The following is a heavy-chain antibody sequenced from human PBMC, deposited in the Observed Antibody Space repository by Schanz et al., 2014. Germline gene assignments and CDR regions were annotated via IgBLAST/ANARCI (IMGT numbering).Heavy chain of an antibody. CDR3: GEYGSDSYTDP. J-gene: IGHJ5*01. Sequence: QVQLVQSGAEVKKPGSSVKVSCKASGGTFSIYTINWVRQAPEQGLELMGRIVPLLNVTNYTQKFQGRVTITADKSANTDYMELDSLRSEDTAIYFCGEYGSDSYTDPWGQGTLVSVSS. CDR1: GGTFSIYT. D-gene: IGHD3-10*01. CDR2: IVPLLNVT. V-gene: IGHV1-69*02.